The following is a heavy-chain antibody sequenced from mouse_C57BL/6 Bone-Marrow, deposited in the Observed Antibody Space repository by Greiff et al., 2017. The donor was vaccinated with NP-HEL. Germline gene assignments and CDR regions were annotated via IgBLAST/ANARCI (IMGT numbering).Heavy chain of an antibody. D-gene: IGHD1-1*01. Sequence: VQRVESGPGLVAPSQSLSITCTVSGFSLTSYGVDWVRQSPGKGLEWLGVIWGVGSTNYNSALKSRLSISKDNSKSQVFLKMNSLRTDDTAMYYCARNYYGSSYPFAYWGQGTLVTVSA. CDR3: ARNYYGSSYPFAY. V-gene: IGHV2-6*01. CDR2: IWGVGST. J-gene: IGHJ3*01. CDR1: GFSLTSYG.